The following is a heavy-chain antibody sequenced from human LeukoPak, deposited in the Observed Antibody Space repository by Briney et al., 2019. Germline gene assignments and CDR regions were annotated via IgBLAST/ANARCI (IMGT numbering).Heavy chain of an antibody. J-gene: IGHJ1*01. Sequence: PGGSLRLSCAASGFSFSDHYMSWIRQTPEEGLEWLSYISSSSDYKNYADSLKGRFTISRDNAKNSVYLQMNSLRAEDTAVYYCARQGLYDSSDFWTFQNWGQGTLVAVSS. V-gene: IGHV3-11*06. CDR2: ISSSSDYK. D-gene: IGHD3/OR15-3a*01. CDR3: ARQGLYDSSDFWTFQN. CDR1: GFSFSDHY.